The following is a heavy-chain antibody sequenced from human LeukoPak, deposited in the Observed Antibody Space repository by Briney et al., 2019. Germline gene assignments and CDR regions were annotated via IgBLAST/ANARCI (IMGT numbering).Heavy chain of an antibody. Sequence: PGGSLRLSCAASGFTFSSYGMHWVRQAPGKGLEWVAVISYDGSNKYYADSVKGRFTISRDNSKNTLYLQMNSLRAEDTAVYYCATVGYGSGRPHYYYYYYMDVWGKGTTVIISS. CDR1: GFTFSSYG. CDR2: ISYDGSNK. J-gene: IGHJ6*03. D-gene: IGHD3-10*01. CDR3: ATVGYGSGRPHYYYYYYMDV. V-gene: IGHV3-30*03.